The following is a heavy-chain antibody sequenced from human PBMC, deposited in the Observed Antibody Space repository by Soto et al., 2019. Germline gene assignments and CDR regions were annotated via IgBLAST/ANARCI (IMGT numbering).Heavy chain of an antibody. D-gene: IGHD6-19*01. CDR3: ARVYSPQYSSGWYNHFDY. Sequence: GGSLRLSCAASGFTFSSYSMSWVRQAPGKGLEWVSVISGSGGSTYYADSVKGRFTISRDNSKNTLYLQMNSLRAEDTAVYYCARVYSPQYSSGWYNHFDYWGQGTLVTVSS. J-gene: IGHJ4*02. CDR1: GFTFSSYS. CDR2: ISGSGGST. V-gene: IGHV3-23*01.